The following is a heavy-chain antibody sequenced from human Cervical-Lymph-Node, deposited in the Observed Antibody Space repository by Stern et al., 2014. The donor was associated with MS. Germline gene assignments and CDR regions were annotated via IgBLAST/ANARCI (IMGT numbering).Heavy chain of an antibody. V-gene: IGHV1-2*02. D-gene: IGHD3-10*01. J-gene: IGHJ4*02. CDR2: INPNSGAP. Sequence: QVQLVQSGAEVKKPGASVKVSCKASGYTFTDYYITWVRQAPGQGLEWMGWINPNSGAPHYAQKSQGSVTMARDMSITSAYMELSRLRSDDTAVYYCARATHYYGSGAHLLFDHWGQGTLVTVS. CDR1: GYTFTDYY. CDR3: ARATHYYGSGAHLLFDH.